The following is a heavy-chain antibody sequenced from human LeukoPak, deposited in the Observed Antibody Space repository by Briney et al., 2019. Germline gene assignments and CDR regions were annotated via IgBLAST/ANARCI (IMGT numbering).Heavy chain of an antibody. CDR2: INHSGST. CDR3: ARGSRITMVRGVRNYYYYMDV. V-gene: IGHV4-34*01. CDR1: GGSCSGYY. Sequence: PSETLSLSCAVYGGSCSGYYWSWIRQPQGKGLEWIGEINHSGSTNYNPSLKSRVTISVDTSKNQFSLKLSSVTAADTAVYYCARGSRITMVRGVRNYYYYMDVWGKGTTVTVSS. D-gene: IGHD3-10*01. J-gene: IGHJ6*03.